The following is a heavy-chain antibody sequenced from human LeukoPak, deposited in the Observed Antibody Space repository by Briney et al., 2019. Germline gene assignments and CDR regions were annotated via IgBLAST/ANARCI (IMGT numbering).Heavy chain of an antibody. Sequence: SETLSLTCAVYGGSFSGYYWSWIRQPPGKGLEWIGEINHSGSTNYNPSLKSRVTISVDTSKNQFSLKLSSVTAADTAVYYCARHGGSGSYYIRGGRFFDYWGQGTLVTVSS. CDR1: GGSFSGYY. J-gene: IGHJ4*02. D-gene: IGHD1-26*01. V-gene: IGHV4-34*01. CDR2: INHSGST. CDR3: ARHGGSGSYYIRGGRFFDY.